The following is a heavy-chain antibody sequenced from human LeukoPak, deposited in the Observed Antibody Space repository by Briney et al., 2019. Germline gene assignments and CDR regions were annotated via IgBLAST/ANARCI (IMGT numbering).Heavy chain of an antibody. D-gene: IGHD3-22*01. CDR3: AKVEGTYYYDNSGPGGG. Sequence: GGSLRLSCAASGFTFSNYGMHWVHQAPGKGLEWVAFIRYDGTNQYYADSVKGRFTISRDNSKDTLYLQMNSLRPEDTAVYYCAKVEGTYYYDNSGPGGGWGQGSLVTVSS. CDR1: GFTFSNYG. CDR2: IRYDGTNQ. J-gene: IGHJ4*02. V-gene: IGHV3-30*02.